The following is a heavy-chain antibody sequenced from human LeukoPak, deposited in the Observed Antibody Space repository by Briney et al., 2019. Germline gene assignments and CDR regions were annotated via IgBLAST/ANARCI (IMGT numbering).Heavy chain of an antibody. CDR2: ISGSGGST. V-gene: IGHV3-23*01. CDR1: GFTFSSYA. J-gene: IGHJ4*02. Sequence: GGSLRLSCAASGFTFSSYAMSWVRQAPGRGLEWVSAISGSGGSTYYADSVKGRFTISRDNSKNTLYLQMNSLRAEDTAVYYCAKGRDYYGSGSVYWGQGTLVTVSS. D-gene: IGHD3-10*01. CDR3: AKGRDYYGSGSVY.